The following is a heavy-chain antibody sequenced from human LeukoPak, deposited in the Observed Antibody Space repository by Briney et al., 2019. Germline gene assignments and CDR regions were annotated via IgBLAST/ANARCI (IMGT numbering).Heavy chain of an antibody. CDR2: ISFDGSEK. D-gene: IGHD6-13*01. CDR1: GFKFCSYA. V-gene: IGHV3-30*04. Sequence: GGSLRLSCAASGFKFCSYAMHWVRQAPGKGLEWVASISFDGSEKYYRDSVKGRFTISRDNSKNTVSLQMNSLRPEDTAVYYCARSPGPAAVAFDYWGQGTLVTVSS. J-gene: IGHJ4*02. CDR3: ARSPGPAAVAFDY.